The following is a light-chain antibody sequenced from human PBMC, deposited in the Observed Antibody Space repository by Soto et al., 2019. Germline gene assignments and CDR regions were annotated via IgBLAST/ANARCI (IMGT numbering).Light chain of an antibody. V-gene: IGLV1-44*01. Sequence: QSALTQPPSESGAPGQRVTISCSGSSSNIGSNSVNWYQQVAGTAPKLLIYGNNQRPSGVPHRFSDSKSGTSASLAISGLQSEDEAYYYCSTWDDILDGVVFGGATKLTVL. J-gene: IGLJ2*01. CDR2: GNN. CDR1: SSNIGSNS. CDR3: STWDDILDGVV.